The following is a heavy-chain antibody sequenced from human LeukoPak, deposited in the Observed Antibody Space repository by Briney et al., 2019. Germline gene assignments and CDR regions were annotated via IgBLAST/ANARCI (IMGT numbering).Heavy chain of an antibody. Sequence: GGSLRLSCAASGFTFSSYEMNWVRQAPGKGLEGVSYISSSGSTIYYADSVKGRFTISRDNAKNSLYLQMNSLRAEDTAVYYCARGRYFDWLLNFDYWGQGTLVTVSS. V-gene: IGHV3-48*03. J-gene: IGHJ4*02. CDR2: ISSSGSTI. CDR3: ARGRYFDWLLNFDY. D-gene: IGHD3-9*01. CDR1: GFTFSSYE.